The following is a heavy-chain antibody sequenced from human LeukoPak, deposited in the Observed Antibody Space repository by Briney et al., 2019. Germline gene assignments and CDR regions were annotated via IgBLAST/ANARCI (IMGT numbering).Heavy chain of an antibody. CDR3: ANGWSPDY. J-gene: IGHJ4*02. CDR1: GFTFSSYA. Sequence: GGSLRLSCAASGFTFSSYAMSWVRQAPGKGLVWVSGISGSGGSTYYADSVKGRFTIFRDNSKNTLYLQMNSLGAEDTAVYHCANGWSPDYWGRGTLVTVSS. V-gene: IGHV3-23*01. CDR2: ISGSGGST. D-gene: IGHD2-15*01.